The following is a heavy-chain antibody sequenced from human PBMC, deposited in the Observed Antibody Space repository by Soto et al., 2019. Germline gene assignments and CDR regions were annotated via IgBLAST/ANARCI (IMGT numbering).Heavy chain of an antibody. CDR2: ISSSSSYT. CDR3: ARVRGSSGYYYDFDY. J-gene: IGHJ4*02. V-gene: IGHV3-11*06. Sequence: LRLCFGASGXTFRDSYMSWIRQAPGTGLEWVSYISSSSSYTNYADSVEGRITISRDNAKNSLCLQMNSLRAEDTAVYYCARVRGSSGYYYDFDYWGQGTLVTVSS. D-gene: IGHD3-22*01. CDR1: GXTFRDSY.